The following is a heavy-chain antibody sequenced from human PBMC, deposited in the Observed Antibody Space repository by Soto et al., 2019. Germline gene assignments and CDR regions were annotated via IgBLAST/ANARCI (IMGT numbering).Heavy chain of an antibody. V-gene: IGHV4-4*02. D-gene: IGHD2-21*01. CDR3: ATLPPRIVVALLPIPT. Sequence: QVQLRESGPGLVKTSGTLSLTCVVSGGSISSTNWWTWVRQPPGKGLEWIGEIYHSGSPTFSPSLRGRGTISGGQSNNQFSLRLRSVTAADTAVYYCATLPPRIVVALLPIPTWGQGILVTVSS. CDR2: IYHSGSP. J-gene: IGHJ5*02. CDR1: GGSISSTNW.